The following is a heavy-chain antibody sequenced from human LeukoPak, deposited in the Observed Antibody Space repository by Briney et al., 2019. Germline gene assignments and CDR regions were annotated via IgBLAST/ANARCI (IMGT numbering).Heavy chain of an antibody. J-gene: IGHJ4*02. Sequence: ASVKVSCKASGYPFTDYYMHWVRQAPGQGLEWMGRINPNSGGTNYALKFQGKVTMTRDTSISTAYMELRRLRSDDTAVYYCARGGVAVEGQIDYSGQGTLVTVSP. CDR3: ARGGVAVEGQIDY. D-gene: IGHD2-15*01. CDR1: GYPFTDYY. CDR2: INPNSGGT. V-gene: IGHV1-2*06.